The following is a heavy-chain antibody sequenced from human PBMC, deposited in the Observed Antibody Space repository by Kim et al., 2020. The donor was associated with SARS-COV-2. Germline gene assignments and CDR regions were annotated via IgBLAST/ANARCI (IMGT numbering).Heavy chain of an antibody. Sequence: ASVKVSCKASGYTFTSYGISWVRQAPGQGLEWMGWISAYNGNTNYAQKLQGRVTMTTDTSTSTAYMELRSLRSDDTAVYYCARDGLRGCSGGSCYSDLWGQGTLCTVSS. J-gene: IGHJ5*02. CDR1: GYTFTSYG. D-gene: IGHD2-15*01. CDR2: ISAYNGNT. CDR3: ARDGLRGCSGGSCYSDL. V-gene: IGHV1-18*01.